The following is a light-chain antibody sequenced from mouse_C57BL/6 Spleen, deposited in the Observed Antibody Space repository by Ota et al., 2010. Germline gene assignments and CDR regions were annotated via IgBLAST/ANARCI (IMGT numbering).Light chain of an antibody. CDR3: SNIAAIP. CDR2: GAS. Sequence: NIVMTQSPKSMSMSVGERVTLSCKASDNVGTYVSWYQQKPEQSPKLLIYGASNRYTGVPDRFTGSGSATDFTLTISNMQSEDLADYSASNIAAIPFGXGTKLELK. J-gene: IGKJ5*01. V-gene: IGKV6-20*01. CDR1: DNVGTY.